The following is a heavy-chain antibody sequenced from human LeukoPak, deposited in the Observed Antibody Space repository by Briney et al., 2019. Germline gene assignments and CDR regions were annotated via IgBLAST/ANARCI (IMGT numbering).Heavy chain of an antibody. V-gene: IGHV1-46*01. D-gene: IGHD3-10*01. CDR1: GYTFTGYY. Sequence: GGSLRLSCAASGYTFTGYYLHWVRQAPGQGLEWMGCVNPSGDYTRYAQKLQGRVTLTRDISTNTVYMEMSSLRSEDTAVYYCARDTSVGDIAWWFDPWGQRTLVSVSS. J-gene: IGHJ5*02. CDR2: VNPSGDYT. CDR3: ARDTSVGDIAWWFDP.